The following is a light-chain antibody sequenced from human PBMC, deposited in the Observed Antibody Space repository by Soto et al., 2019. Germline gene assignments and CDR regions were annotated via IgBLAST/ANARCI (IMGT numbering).Light chain of an antibody. V-gene: IGKV4-1*01. CDR1: QSVIYSANNKNC. J-gene: IGKJ1*01. CDR2: WAS. CDR3: QQYLTIPRT. Sequence: DFVMTQSPDSLAVSLGERATINCKSSQSVIYSANNKNCVAWYKQKPGQPPKXXIYWASTRESAVPDRFSGSGSGTDFTLTISSLTAEDVEVYYCQQYLTIPRTFGQGTNVYIK.